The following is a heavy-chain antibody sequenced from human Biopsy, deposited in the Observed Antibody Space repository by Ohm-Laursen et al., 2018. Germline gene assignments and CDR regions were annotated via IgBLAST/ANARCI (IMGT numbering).Heavy chain of an antibody. CDR3: ARLGELHGLWYFDF. J-gene: IGHJ4*02. Sequence: SLRLSCAAPGFNFNDYGMHWVRQAPGKGLEWVSGISWNSGSINYAVSVQGRFTISRDNAKNSLYLQMNSLRVEDTALYFCARLGELHGLWYFDFWGQGALVTVSS. CDR2: ISWNSGSI. CDR1: GFNFNDYG. V-gene: IGHV3-9*01. D-gene: IGHD2-21*01.